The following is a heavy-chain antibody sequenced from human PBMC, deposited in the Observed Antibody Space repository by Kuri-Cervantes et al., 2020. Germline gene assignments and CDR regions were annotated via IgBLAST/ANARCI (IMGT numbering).Heavy chain of an antibody. J-gene: IGHJ6*02. CDR1: GGSISSGSYY. CDR2: IYTSGST. V-gene: IGHV4-61*02. D-gene: IGHD4-17*01. CDR3: ARSPAGGYGDYFWGVWSPAGLGGMDV. Sequence: SETLSLTCTVSGGSISSGSYYWSWIRQPAGKGLEWIGRIYTSGSTNYNPSLKSRVTISVDTSKNQFSLKLSSVTAADTAVYYCARSPAGGYGDYFWGVWSPAGLGGMDVWGQGTTVTGSS.